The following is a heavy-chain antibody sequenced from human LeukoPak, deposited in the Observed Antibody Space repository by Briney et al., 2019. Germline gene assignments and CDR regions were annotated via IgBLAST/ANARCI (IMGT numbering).Heavy chain of an antibody. J-gene: IGHJ5*01. CDR2: VHYSGSP. D-gene: IGHD4/OR15-4a*01. V-gene: IGHV4-39*01. Sequence: SETLSLTCAVSGGSISSATYYWGWIRQSPEKGLEWIGSVHYSGSPYYNPSLKNQVSISVDTSMNQFSMVLPTVLPHDPVFFYCARQDHVDHGAPNWFVPWGQGTLVTVSS. CDR3: ARQDHVDHGAPNWFVP. CDR1: GGSISSATYY.